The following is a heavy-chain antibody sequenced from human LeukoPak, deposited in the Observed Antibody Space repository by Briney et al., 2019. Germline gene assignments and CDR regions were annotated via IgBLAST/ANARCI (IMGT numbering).Heavy chain of an antibody. CDR2: IKHDGSEK. V-gene: IGHV3-7*01. D-gene: IGHD3-3*01. Sequence: GGSLRLSCAASGFIFSQYSMNWVRQAPGKGLEWVASIKHDGSEKYYVDSVRGRFTISRDNTKNSLYLQMSSLRAEDTAVYYCATDRGWRTSGYYLYYFEYWGQGTLVTFSS. CDR1: GFIFSQYS. J-gene: IGHJ4*02. CDR3: ATDRGWRTSGYYLYYFEY.